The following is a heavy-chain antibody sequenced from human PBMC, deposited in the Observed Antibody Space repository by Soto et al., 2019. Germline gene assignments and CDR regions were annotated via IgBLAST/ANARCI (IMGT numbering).Heavy chain of an antibody. D-gene: IGHD2-2*03. Sequence: QVQLVQSGAEVKKPGASVKVSCKASGYTFTSYGISWVRQAPGQGLEWMGWISAYNGNTNYAQKLQGRVTMTTDTYTSRAYMELRSLRSDDTAVYYCERVEIVLVPAAPKIPYYYGMDVWGQGTTVTVSS. CDR1: GYTFTSYG. J-gene: IGHJ6*02. CDR3: ERVEIVLVPAAPKIPYYYGMDV. CDR2: ISAYNGNT. V-gene: IGHV1-18*01.